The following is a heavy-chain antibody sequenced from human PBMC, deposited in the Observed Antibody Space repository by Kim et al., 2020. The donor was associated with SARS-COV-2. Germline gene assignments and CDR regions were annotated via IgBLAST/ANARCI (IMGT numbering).Heavy chain of an antibody. Sequence: GGSLRLSCAASGFSFSSSDMSWVRQAPGKGLEWVSAISNSGGNTYYADSVKGRFTISRDNSKNTLYLQMNSLRVDDTAEYFCANGRDWGQGTLVTASS. CDR1: GFSFSSSD. V-gene: IGHV3-23*01. CDR2: ISNSGGNT. CDR3: ANGRD. J-gene: IGHJ4*02. D-gene: IGHD1-26*01.